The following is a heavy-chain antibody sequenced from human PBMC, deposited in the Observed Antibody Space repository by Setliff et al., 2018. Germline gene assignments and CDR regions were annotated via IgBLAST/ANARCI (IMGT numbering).Heavy chain of an antibody. CDR1: GFSFSDYS. J-gene: IGHJ4*02. D-gene: IGHD3-10*01. Sequence: GGSLRLSCAASGFSFSDYSMNWVRQAPGKGLEWVSSISSSSTYIFYADSVRGRFTVSRDNAKNSLYLQMNSLRAEDTAIYYCGPGGKGLLENWGQGTLVTVS. V-gene: IGHV3-21*01. CDR2: ISSSSTYI. CDR3: GPGGKGLLEN.